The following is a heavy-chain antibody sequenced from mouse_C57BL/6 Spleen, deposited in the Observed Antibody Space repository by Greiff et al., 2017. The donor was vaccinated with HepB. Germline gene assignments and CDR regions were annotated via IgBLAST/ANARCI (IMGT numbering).Heavy chain of an antibody. D-gene: IGHD1-1*01. CDR3: TGRGFTTVVAKADY. CDR2: IDPETGGT. Sequence: VQLQQSGAELVRPGASVTLSCKASGYTFTDYEMHWVKQTPVHGLEWIGAIDPETGGTAYNQKFKGKAILTADKSSSTAYMELRSLTSEDSAVYYCTGRGFTTVVAKADYWGQGTTLTVSS. J-gene: IGHJ2*01. V-gene: IGHV1-15*01. CDR1: GYTFTDYE.